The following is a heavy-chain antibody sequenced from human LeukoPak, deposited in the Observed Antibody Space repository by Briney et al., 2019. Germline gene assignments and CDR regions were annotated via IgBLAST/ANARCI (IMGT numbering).Heavy chain of an antibody. CDR3: ARERPGWYYYYYMDV. V-gene: IGHV3-33*01. Sequence: GGSLRLSCAASGFTFSSYGMHWVRQAPGKGLEWVAVIWYDGSNKYYADSVKGRFTISRDNSKNTLYLQMNSLRAEDTAVYYCARERPGWYYYYYMDVWGKGTTVTVSS. CDR1: GFTFSSYG. J-gene: IGHJ6*03. CDR2: IWYDGSNK. D-gene: IGHD1-14*01.